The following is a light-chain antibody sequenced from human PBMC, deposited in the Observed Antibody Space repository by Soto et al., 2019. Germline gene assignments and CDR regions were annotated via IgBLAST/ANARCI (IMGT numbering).Light chain of an antibody. CDR3: QQYNDWPLYP. CDR1: QSVNSN. J-gene: IGKJ2*01. V-gene: IGKV3-15*01. Sequence: EIVMTQSPTIVSVSPGERATLSCRASQSVNSNLAWYQQKPGQAPRLLISGASTRAPGIAARFSGSGSGKNFPLSISGLPSADFAVYFCQQYNDWPLYPFGPGTKLEIK. CDR2: GAS.